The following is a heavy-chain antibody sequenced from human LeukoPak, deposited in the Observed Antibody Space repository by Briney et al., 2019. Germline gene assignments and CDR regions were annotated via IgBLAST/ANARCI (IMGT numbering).Heavy chain of an antibody. CDR2: INAGNGNT. CDR1: GYTFTSYA. Sequence: ASVKVSCKASGYTFTSYAMHWVRQAPGQRLEWMGWINAGNGNTKYSQEFQGRVTITRDTSASTAYMELSSLRSEDMAVYYCARDILRYFDWLLPGGVLDVWGKGTTVTVSS. CDR3: ARDILRYFDWLLPGGVLDV. V-gene: IGHV1-3*03. D-gene: IGHD3-9*01. J-gene: IGHJ6*04.